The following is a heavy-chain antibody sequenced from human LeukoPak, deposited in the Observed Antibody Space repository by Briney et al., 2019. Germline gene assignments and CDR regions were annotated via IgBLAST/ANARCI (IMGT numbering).Heavy chain of an antibody. CDR3: AKEGYYGSGSFPDY. Sequence: PGRSLRLSCAASGFTFSSYGIHWVPQAPARGREWLGGVSSDGNSKYYPDSVKGRLTISRDNSKNTLYLQMNSLRVEDTAVYYCAKEGYYGSGSFPDYWGRGTLVTVSS. CDR2: VSSDGNSK. CDR1: GFTFSSYG. D-gene: IGHD3-10*01. J-gene: IGHJ4*02. V-gene: IGHV3-30*18.